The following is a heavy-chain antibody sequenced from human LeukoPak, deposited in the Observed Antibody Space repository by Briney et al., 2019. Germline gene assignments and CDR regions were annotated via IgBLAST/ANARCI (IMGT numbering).Heavy chain of an antibody. CDR1: GGSVSSSTNY. CDR3: ARVVGSGWFDP. Sequence: SETLSRTCTVSGGSVSSSTNYWTWIRQPPGKRLEWIGYIYYSGSTTYNPSLKSRLTISVDTSKNQFSLKLSSVTAADTAIYSCARVVGSGWFDPWGQGTLVIVSS. CDR2: IYYSGST. V-gene: IGHV4-61*01. J-gene: IGHJ5*02. D-gene: IGHD6-19*01.